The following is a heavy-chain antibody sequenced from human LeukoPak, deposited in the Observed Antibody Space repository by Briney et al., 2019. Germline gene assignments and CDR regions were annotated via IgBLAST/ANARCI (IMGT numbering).Heavy chain of an antibody. V-gene: IGHV4-30-2*01. Sequence: SETLSLTCTVSGGSISSGGYYWSWIRQPPGKGLEWIGYIYHSGSTYYNPSLKSRVTISVDRSKNQFSLKLSSVTAADTAVYYCARVAGEKGVVIMYYFDYWGQGTLVTVSS. CDR3: ARVAGEKGVVIMYYFDY. CDR1: GGSISSGGYY. CDR2: IYHSGST. D-gene: IGHD3-3*01. J-gene: IGHJ4*02.